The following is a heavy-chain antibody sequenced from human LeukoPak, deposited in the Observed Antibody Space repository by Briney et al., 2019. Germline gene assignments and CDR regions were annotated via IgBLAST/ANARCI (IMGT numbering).Heavy chain of an antibody. J-gene: IGHJ2*01. Sequence: GGSLRLSCAASGFTFSSYSMNWVRQAPGKGLEWVSYISSSGSVIHYADSVKGRFTISRDNAKNSLYLQMNSLRAEDTSVYYCARYFDLWGRGTLVTVSS. CDR3: ARYFDL. CDR1: GFTFSSYS. CDR2: ISSSGSVI. V-gene: IGHV3-48*04.